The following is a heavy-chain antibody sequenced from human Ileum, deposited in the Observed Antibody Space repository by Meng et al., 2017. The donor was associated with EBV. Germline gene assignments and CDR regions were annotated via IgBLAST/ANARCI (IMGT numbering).Heavy chain of an antibody. CDR1: RGPISSSNL. J-gene: IGHJ4*02. CDR2: IHHTEST. CDR3: ARESYSDSSGYYSLDY. V-gene: IGHV4-4*02. Sequence: VHLRASALGLVKPSGTLSLTCACSRGPISSSNLWIWVRPAPGKGLEWIGEIHHTESTNYNPSLKSRVTISVDKSKNQFSLKLSSVTAADTAVYYCARESYSDSSGYYSLDYWGQGSLVTVSS. D-gene: IGHD3-22*01.